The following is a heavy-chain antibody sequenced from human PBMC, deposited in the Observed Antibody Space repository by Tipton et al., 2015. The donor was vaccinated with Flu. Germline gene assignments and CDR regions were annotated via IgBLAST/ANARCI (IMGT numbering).Heavy chain of an antibody. CDR2: ISSSSSYI. D-gene: IGHD2-21*02. J-gene: IGHJ5*02. Sequence: SLRLSCAASGFTFSSYSMNWVRQAPGKGLEWVSSISSSSSYIYYADSVKGQFTISRDNAKNSLYLQMNSLRAEDTAVYYCAREGAYCGGDCYSSAGWFDPWGQGTLVTVSS. CDR1: GFTFSSYS. CDR3: AREGAYCGGDCYSSAGWFDP. V-gene: IGHV3-21*01.